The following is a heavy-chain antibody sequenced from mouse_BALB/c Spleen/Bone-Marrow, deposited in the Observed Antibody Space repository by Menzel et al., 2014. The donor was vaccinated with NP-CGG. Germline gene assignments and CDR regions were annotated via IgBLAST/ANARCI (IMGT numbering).Heavy chain of an antibody. J-gene: IGHJ2*02. V-gene: IGHV1S135*01. CDR3: APYDYAINY. D-gene: IGHD2-4*01. CDR1: GYSFTSYH. CDR2: IDPFNGGT. Sequence: VQLQQSGPELMKPGASVKISCKASGYSFTSYHMHWVKQSHGKSLEWIGYIDPFNGGTTYNQKFKGKATLTVDKSSSTAYMHLSSLTSEDSAVYYCAPYDYAINYWGQGTSLTVSS.